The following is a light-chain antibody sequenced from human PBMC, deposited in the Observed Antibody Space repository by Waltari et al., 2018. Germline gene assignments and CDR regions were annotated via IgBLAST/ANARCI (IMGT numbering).Light chain of an antibody. CDR1: SSNIGAGHD. V-gene: IGLV1-40*01. Sequence: QSILTQPTSVSGAPGQRVTISCTGSSSNIGAGHDVHWYQAFPGTAPKLRIYGNNKRPSGVPERVSGSKSGSSASLASNGLQAEDEADYYCQSFDSNVRGGVVFGGGTKVTVL. CDR2: GNN. J-gene: IGLJ3*02. CDR3: QSFDSNVRGGVV.